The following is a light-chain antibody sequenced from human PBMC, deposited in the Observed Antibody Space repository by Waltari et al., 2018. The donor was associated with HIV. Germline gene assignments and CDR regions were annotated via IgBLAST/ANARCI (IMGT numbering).Light chain of an antibody. CDR2: YGS. V-gene: IGLV3-21*04. Sequence: SYVVTQSPSVSVAPGQTASLTCGGDNIGGKSVHWYQQKPGQAPILVLYYGSDRPSGIPDRFSGSTSGNAATLTISRVEDGDEADYYCQVWDGDAEFTVFGGGTKLIVL. J-gene: IGLJ2*01. CDR1: NIGGKS. CDR3: QVWDGDAEFTV.